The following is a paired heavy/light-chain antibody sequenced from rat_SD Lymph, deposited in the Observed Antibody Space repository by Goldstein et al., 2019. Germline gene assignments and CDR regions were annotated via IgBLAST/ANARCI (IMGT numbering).Light chain of an antibody. CDR1: QSLVHSDGNTY. V-gene: IGKV1S22*01. J-gene: IGKJ1*01. Sequence: DVLMTQTPVSLPVSLGGQVSISCRSSQSLVHSDGNTYLHWYLQKPGQSPQLLIYRVSNRFSGVPDRFSGSGSGTDFTLKISRVEPEDLGVYYCLQSTHFPWTFGGGTKLELK. CDR3: LQSTHFPWT. CDR2: RVS.
Heavy chain of an antibody. CDR2: ISYDGGST. Sequence: EVQLAESGGGLVQPGRSLKLSCAASGFTFSDYYMAWVRQAPTKGLEWVASISYDGGSTYYRDSVKGRFTISRDNAKSSLYLQMDSLRSEDTATYYCTTDLAYWGQGTLVTVSS. CDR3: TTDLAY. J-gene: IGHJ3*01. CDR1: GFTFSDYY. V-gene: IGHV5-20*01.